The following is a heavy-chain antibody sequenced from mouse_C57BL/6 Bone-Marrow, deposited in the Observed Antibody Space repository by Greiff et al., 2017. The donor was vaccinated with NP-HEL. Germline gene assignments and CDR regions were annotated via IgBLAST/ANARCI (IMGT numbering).Heavy chain of an antibody. CDR1: GYTFTNYW. D-gene: IGHD1-3*01. CDR3: ARSGNFDY. CDR2: IYPGGGYT. V-gene: IGHV1-63*01. Sequence: VQLQQSGAELVRPGTSVKMSCKASGYTFTNYWIGWAKQRPGHGLEWIGDIYPGGGYTNYNEKFKGKATLTADKSSSTAYMQFSSLTSEDTAIYYCARSGNFDYWGQGTTLTVSS. J-gene: IGHJ2*01.